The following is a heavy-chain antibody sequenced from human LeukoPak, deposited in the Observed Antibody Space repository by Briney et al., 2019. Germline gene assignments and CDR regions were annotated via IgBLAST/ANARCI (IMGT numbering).Heavy chain of an antibody. Sequence: GGSLRLSCAASGFTFSSYAMSWVRQAPGKGLEWVSAISGSGGSTYYADSVKGRFTISRDNSKNTLYLQMNSLRAEDTAVYYCAKEESPVFGVVILFDYWGQGTLVTFS. D-gene: IGHD3-3*01. CDR3: AKEESPVFGVVILFDY. CDR1: GFTFSSYA. J-gene: IGHJ4*02. CDR2: ISGSGGST. V-gene: IGHV3-23*01.